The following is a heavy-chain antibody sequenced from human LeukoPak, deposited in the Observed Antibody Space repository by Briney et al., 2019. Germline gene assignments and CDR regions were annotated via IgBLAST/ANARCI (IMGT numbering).Heavy chain of an antibody. CDR2: INHSRGT. CDR3: SREDYYFDS. V-gene: IGHV4-34*01. J-gene: IGHJ4*02. CDR1: GGSITAYY. Sequence: SETLSLTCSVYGGSITAYYWSWIRQPPGKGLEWIGEINHSRGTKYNPSLESRVTILLDASKNEFSLNLNSVTAADTAVYYCSREDYYFDSWGQGTLVTVSS.